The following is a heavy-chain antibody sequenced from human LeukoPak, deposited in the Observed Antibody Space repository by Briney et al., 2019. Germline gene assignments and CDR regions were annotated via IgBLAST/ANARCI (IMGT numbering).Heavy chain of an antibody. V-gene: IGHV3-23*01. CDR1: GFSFSSYA. D-gene: IGHD4-17*01. CDR3: AKDSYGDPANFQH. Sequence: GGSLRLSCAASGFSFSSYAMSWVRQAPGKGLEWVSVISGSGGSTYYADSVKGRFTISRDNSKNTLYLQMNSLRAEDTAVYYCAKDSYGDPANFQHWGQGTLVTVSS. CDR2: ISGSGGST. J-gene: IGHJ1*01.